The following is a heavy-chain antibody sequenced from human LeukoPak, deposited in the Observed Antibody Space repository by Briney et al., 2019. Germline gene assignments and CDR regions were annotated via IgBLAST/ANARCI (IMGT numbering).Heavy chain of an antibody. CDR3: PGPGAGDLDY. Sequence: KSSETLSLTCAVYGGPFGVYYWSWVRQPPGKWLEWIGEINHSGSTNYNPSLKSRVTISVDTSKNHFSLKLGSVTAADTAVYYCPGPGAGDLDYWGQGTLVTVSS. CDR1: GGPFGVYY. D-gene: IGHD4-17*01. CDR2: INHSGST. V-gene: IGHV4-34*01. J-gene: IGHJ4*02.